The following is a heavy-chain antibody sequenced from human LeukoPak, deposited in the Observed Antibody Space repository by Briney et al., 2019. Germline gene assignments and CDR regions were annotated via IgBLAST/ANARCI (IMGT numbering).Heavy chain of an antibody. CDR2: IYHSGST. J-gene: IGHJ4*02. V-gene: IGHV4-30-2*01. CDR3: ARLEGHGSGWYYFDY. CDR1: GGSISSGGYY. D-gene: IGHD6-19*01. Sequence: PSQTLSLTCTVSGGSISSGGYYWSWIRQPPGKGLEWIGYIYHSGSTYYNPSLKSRVTISVDRSKNQFSLKLSSVTAADTAVYYCARLEGHGSGWYYFDYWGQGTLVTVSS.